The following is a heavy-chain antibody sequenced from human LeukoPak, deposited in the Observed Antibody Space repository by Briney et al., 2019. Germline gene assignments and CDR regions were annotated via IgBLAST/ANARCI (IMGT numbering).Heavy chain of an antibody. D-gene: IGHD5-24*01. Sequence: PSETLSLTCTVSGGSISSSYCNWMRQPPGKGLEWIEYIYYSGSTNYNPSLKSRVTMSLDTSKNQFSLKLSSVTAADTAVYYCVTGGGWLPDYWGQGTLVTVSS. CDR1: GGSISSSY. J-gene: IGHJ4*02. V-gene: IGHV4-59*01. CDR2: IYYSGST. CDR3: VTGGGWLPDY.